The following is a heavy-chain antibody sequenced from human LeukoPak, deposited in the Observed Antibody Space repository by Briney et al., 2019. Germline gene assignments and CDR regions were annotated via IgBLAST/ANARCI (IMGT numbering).Heavy chain of an antibody. J-gene: IGHJ3*02. Sequence: PSETLSLTCTVSGGSISSGGYYWSWIRQPAGKGLEWIGRIYTSGSTNYNPSLKTRVTISVDTSKNQFSLRLSSVTAADTAVYYCARDLMITFGGVIVSYACDIWGQGTMVTVSS. CDR3: ARDLMITFGGVIVSYACDI. D-gene: IGHD3-16*02. CDR2: IYTSGST. V-gene: IGHV4-61*02. CDR1: GGSISSGGYY.